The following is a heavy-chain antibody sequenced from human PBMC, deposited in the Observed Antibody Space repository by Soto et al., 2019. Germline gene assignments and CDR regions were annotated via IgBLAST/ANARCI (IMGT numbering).Heavy chain of an antibody. CDR3: AKEGRRLPATSPPHWFDP. CDR1: GFTFSTYG. V-gene: IGHV3-23*01. J-gene: IGHJ5*02. CDR2: ISSDSGGST. Sequence: EVQLLESGGDLVQPGGSLRLTCAASGFTFSTYGMSWVRQAPGKGLEWVSSISSDSGGSTYYADSVKDRFTISRDNSKNTLYLQMNTRRAEDTAVYYCAKEGRRLPATSPPHWFDPWGQGTLVTVSS. D-gene: IGHD2-2*01.